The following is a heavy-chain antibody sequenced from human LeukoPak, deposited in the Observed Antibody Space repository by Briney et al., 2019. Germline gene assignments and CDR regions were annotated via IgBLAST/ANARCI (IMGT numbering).Heavy chain of an antibody. V-gene: IGHV1-2*02. CDR2: INPNSGGT. CDR1: GYTFTGYY. J-gene: IGHJ4*02. Sequence: ASVKVSCKASGYTFTGYYMHWVRQAPGQGLEWMGWINPNSGGTNYAQKFQGRVTMTRDTSISTAYMELSRLISDDTAVYYCERENIVVVVAATHQYYDYWGQGTLVTVSS. D-gene: IGHD2-15*01. CDR3: ERENIVVVVAATHQYYDY.